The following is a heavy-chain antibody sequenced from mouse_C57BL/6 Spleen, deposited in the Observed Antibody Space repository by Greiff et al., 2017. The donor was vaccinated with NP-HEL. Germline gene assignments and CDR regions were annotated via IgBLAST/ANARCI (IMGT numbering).Heavy chain of an antibody. D-gene: IGHD2-2*01. CDR1: GYTFTSYW. CDR2: IHPNSGST. Sequence: VQLQQSGAELVKPGASVKLSCKASGYTFTSYWMHWVKQRPGQGLEWIGMIHPNSGSTNYNEKFKSKATLTVDKSSSTAYMQLSSLTSEDSAVYYCARKGPSTMVTPFAYWGQGTLVTVSA. J-gene: IGHJ3*01. CDR3: ARKGPSTMVTPFAY. V-gene: IGHV1-64*01.